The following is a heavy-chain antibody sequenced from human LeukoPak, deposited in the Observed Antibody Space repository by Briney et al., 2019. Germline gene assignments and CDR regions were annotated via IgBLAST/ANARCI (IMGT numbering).Heavy chain of an antibody. CDR2: ISSSSSYI. J-gene: IGHJ4*02. D-gene: IGHD4-17*01. CDR1: GFTFSSYS. V-gene: IGHV3-21*01. Sequence: GGSLRLSCAASGFTFSSYSMNWVRQAPGKGLEWVSSISSSSSYIYYADSVKGRFTISRDNAKDSLYLQMNSLRADDTAVYYCARGGFTVTTWSDYWGRGTLVTVSS. CDR3: ARGGFTVTTWSDY.